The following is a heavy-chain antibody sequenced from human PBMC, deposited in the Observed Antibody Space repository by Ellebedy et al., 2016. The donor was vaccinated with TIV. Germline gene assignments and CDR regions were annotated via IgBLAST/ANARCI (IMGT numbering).Heavy chain of an antibody. CDR1: GGSFSGYY. CDR3: TRGPDYAKTGY. J-gene: IGHJ4*02. D-gene: IGHD4-17*01. Sequence: SETLSLTXAVYGGSFSGYYWSWIRQPPGKGLEWIGEINHSGIIDYNPSLKSRVTISVDTSKNQFSLKLSSVTAADTAVYYCTRGPDYAKTGYWGQGTLVSVSS. V-gene: IGHV4-34*01. CDR2: INHSGII.